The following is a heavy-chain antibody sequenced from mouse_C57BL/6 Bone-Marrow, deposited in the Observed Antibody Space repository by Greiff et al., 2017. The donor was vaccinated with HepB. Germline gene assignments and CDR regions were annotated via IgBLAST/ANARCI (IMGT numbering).Heavy chain of an antibody. CDR1: GYTFTSYD. CDR2: IYPRDGST. D-gene: IGHD2-5*01. Sequence: LVESGPELVKPGASVKLSCKASGYTFTSYDINWVKQRPGQGLEWIGWIYPRDGSTKYNEKFKGKATLTVDTSSSTAYMELHSLTSEDSAVYFCARSYYSNYGDYWGQGTTLTVSS. V-gene: IGHV1-85*01. J-gene: IGHJ2*01. CDR3: ARSYYSNYGDY.